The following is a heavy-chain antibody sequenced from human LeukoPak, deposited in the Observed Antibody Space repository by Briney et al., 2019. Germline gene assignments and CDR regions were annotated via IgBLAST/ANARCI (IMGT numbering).Heavy chain of an antibody. Sequence: SETLSLTCTVSGGSISSGSYYWSWIRQPAGKGLEWIGRIYTSGSTNYNPSLKSRVTISVDTSKNQFSLKLSSVTDADTDVYYCARESHYYGSTGRFDPWGQGTLVTVSS. CDR1: GGSISSGSYY. V-gene: IGHV4-61*02. J-gene: IGHJ5*02. CDR3: ARESHYYGSTGRFDP. CDR2: IYTSGST. D-gene: IGHD3-10*01.